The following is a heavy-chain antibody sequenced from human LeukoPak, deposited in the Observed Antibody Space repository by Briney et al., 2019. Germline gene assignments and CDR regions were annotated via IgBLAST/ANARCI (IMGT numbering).Heavy chain of an antibody. V-gene: IGHV3-74*01. Sequence: PGGSLRLSCAASEFTFSSYWMHWVRQAPGKGLVWVSRINSDGSSTSYADSVKGRFTISRDNAMNTLYLEMNSLSAEDTAVYYCARASPMAVFGTGDSWGQGTLVTVSS. D-gene: IGHD3-3*01. CDR1: EFTFSSYW. J-gene: IGHJ4*02. CDR3: ARASPMAVFGTGDS. CDR2: INSDGSST.